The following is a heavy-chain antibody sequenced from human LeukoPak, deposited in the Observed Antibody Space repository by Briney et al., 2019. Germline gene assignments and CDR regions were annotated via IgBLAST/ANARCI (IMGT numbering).Heavy chain of an antibody. J-gene: IGHJ4*02. V-gene: IGHV1-8*01. D-gene: IGHD4-17*01. Sequence: GASVKVSCKASGYTFTSYDINWVRQATGQGLEWMGWMNPNSGNTGYAQKFQGRVTMTRNTSISTAYMELSSLRSEDTAVYYCARGLSDYGDYDIDYWGQGTLVTVSS. CDR2: MNPNSGNT. CDR3: ARGLSDYGDYDIDY. CDR1: GYTFTSYD.